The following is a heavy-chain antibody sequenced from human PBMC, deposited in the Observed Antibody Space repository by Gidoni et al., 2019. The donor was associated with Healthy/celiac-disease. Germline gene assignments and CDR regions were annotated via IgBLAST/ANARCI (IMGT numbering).Heavy chain of an antibody. J-gene: IGHJ5*02. CDR3: ERVGPRAPVLRFLEWLPNWFDP. CDR1: GGSVSSSHW. Sequence: QLQLQASGPGLVQPSGSLSLTCAVSGGSVSSSHWWCWVRQPPGKGLEWIGAISHSGSTNSNPSLKSRVTISVDKSKNQFSLKLSSVTAADTAVYYCERVGPRAPVLRFLEWLPNWFDPWGQGTLVTVSS. D-gene: IGHD3-3*01. V-gene: IGHV4-4*02. CDR2: ISHSGST.